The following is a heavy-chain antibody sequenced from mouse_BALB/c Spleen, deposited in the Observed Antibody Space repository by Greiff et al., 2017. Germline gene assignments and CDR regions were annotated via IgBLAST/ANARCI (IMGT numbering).Heavy chain of an antibody. CDR1: GYSITSGYY. Sequence: EVQRVESGPGLVKPSQSLSLTCSVTGYSITSGYYWNWIRQFPGNKLEWMGYISYDGSNNYNPSLKNRISITRDTSKNQFFLKLNSVTTEDTATYYCARRDGYGTFAYWGQGTLVTVSA. V-gene: IGHV3-6*02. CDR3: ARRDGYGTFAY. D-gene: IGHD2-2*01. CDR2: ISYDGSN. J-gene: IGHJ3*01.